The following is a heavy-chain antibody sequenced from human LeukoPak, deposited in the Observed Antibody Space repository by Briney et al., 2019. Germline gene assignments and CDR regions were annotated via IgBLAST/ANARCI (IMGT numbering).Heavy chain of an antibody. CDR1: GYTFTAYY. CDR3: ARDNSYYDSSGYYPVYYYYYYMDV. V-gene: IGHV1-2*02. J-gene: IGHJ6*03. CDR2: ISPNSGAT. D-gene: IGHD3-22*01. Sequence: ASVKVSCKAYGYTFTAYYLHWVRQAPGQGLEWMGWISPNSGATKYAQKFQDRITMTRDTSINTAYMELSRLRSDDTAVYYCARDNSYYDSSGYYPVYYYYYYMDVWGKGTTVTVSS.